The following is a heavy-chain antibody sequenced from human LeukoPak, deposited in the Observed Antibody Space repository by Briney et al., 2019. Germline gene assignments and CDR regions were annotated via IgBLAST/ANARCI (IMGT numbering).Heavy chain of an antibody. Sequence: GGSLRLSCAASGFTFTDSAMHWVRRAPGAGLEWVALIRSGGSNEYYADSVKGRFTIYRDNAKNMLYLQMNRLSAEDTAMYYCARDLGYSSGHGSDVWGQGTTVTVSS. CDR2: IRSGGSNE. CDR1: GFTFTDSA. V-gene: IGHV3-30*02. J-gene: IGHJ6*02. D-gene: IGHD6-19*01. CDR3: ARDLGYSSGHGSDV.